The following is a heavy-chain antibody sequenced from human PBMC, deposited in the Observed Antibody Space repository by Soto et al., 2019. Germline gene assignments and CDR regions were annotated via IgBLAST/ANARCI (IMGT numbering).Heavy chain of an antibody. CDR2: IYYSGST. V-gene: IGHV4-59*01. Sequence: SETLSLTCTVSGGSISSYYWSWIRQPPGKGLEWIGYIYYSGSTNYNPSLKSRVTISVDTSKNQFSLKLSSVTAADTAVYYCARAADCSSTSCCYTPSYYYYYYMDVWGKGTTVTVSS. D-gene: IGHD2-2*01. J-gene: IGHJ6*03. CDR3: ARAADCSSTSCCYTPSYYYYYYMDV. CDR1: GGSISSYY.